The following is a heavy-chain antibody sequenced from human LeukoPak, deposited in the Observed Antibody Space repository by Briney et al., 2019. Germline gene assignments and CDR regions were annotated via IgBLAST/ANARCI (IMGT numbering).Heavy chain of an antibody. V-gene: IGHV1-69*04. Sequence: GASVKVSCEASGGTFSSYAISWVRQAPGQGLEWMGRIIPILGIANYAQKFQGRVTITADKSTSTAYMELSSLRSEDTAVYYCARAPHSSGYYYGYFDYWGQGTLVTVSS. J-gene: IGHJ4*02. CDR2: IIPILGIA. D-gene: IGHD3-22*01. CDR1: GGTFSSYA. CDR3: ARAPHSSGYYYGYFDY.